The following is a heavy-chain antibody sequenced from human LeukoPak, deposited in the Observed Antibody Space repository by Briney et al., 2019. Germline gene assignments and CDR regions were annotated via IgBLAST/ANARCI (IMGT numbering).Heavy chain of an antibody. V-gene: IGHV3-30*02. D-gene: IGHD2-2*01. CDR3: ARTRGCSSTSCYEDF. CDR2: IRYDGSNK. CDR1: GFTFSSYG. Sequence: GGSLRLSCAASGFTFSSYGMHWVRQAPGKGLEWVAFIRYDGSNKYYADSVKGRFTISRDNSKNTLYLQMNSLRAEDTAIYYCARTRGCSSTSCYEDFWGQGTLVTVSS. J-gene: IGHJ4*02.